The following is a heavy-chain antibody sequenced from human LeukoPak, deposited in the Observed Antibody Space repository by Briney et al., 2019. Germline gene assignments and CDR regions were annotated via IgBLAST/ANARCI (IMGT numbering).Heavy chain of an antibody. V-gene: IGHV4-59*01. J-gene: IGHJ5*02. Sequence: SETLSLTCTVSGGSISSYYWSWIRQPPGKGLEWIGYIYYSGSTNYNPSLKSRVTISVDTSKNQFPLKLSSVTAADTAVYYCARGITMVRGVTNWFDPWGQGTLVTVSS. CDR1: GGSISSYY. CDR2: IYYSGST. D-gene: IGHD3-10*01. CDR3: ARGITMVRGVTNWFDP.